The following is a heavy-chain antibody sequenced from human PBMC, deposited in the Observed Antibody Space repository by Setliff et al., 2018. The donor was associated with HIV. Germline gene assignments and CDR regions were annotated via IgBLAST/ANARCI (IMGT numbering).Heavy chain of an antibody. CDR1: GFTFNNYAFSNYA. Sequence: GSLRLSCAASGFTFNNYAFSNYAMSWVRQAPGKGLEWVSATSATGDPTYYADSVKGRFTFSRDNSMNTLSLQMNSPRAEDTAVYYCGIRISISVIWTFDYWGQGMLVTVSS. D-gene: IGHD3-3*01. J-gene: IGHJ4*02. CDR3: GIRISISVIWTFDY. V-gene: IGHV3-23*01. CDR2: TSATGDPT.